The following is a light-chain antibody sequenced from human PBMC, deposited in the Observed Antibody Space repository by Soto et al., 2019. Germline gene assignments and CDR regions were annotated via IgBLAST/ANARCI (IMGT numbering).Light chain of an antibody. CDR2: KAS. Sequence: DVQMTQSPSPLSASVGDRVTITCRASENIGVWLAWYQQKPGKAPKLLIYKASSLQSGVPSRFSGGGSGTEFTLTISSLQPDDFATYYCQQYHTYSWTFGQGTKVDI. J-gene: IGKJ1*01. CDR3: QQYHTYSWT. CDR1: ENIGVW. V-gene: IGKV1-5*03.